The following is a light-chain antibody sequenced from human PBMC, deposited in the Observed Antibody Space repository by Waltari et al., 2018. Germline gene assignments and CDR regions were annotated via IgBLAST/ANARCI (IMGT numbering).Light chain of an antibody. J-gene: IGLJ3*02. V-gene: IGLV2-14*03. CDR2: DVD. CDR3: SSYANSDTWV. Sequence: WDHQHPGNAPKLLISDVDKRPSGVSFRFSGSKSGNTASLTISGLQPEDEADYYCSSYANSDTWVFGGGTKLTVL.